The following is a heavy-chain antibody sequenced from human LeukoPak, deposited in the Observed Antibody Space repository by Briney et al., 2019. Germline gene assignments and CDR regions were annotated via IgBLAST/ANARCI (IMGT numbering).Heavy chain of an antibody. CDR1: GGSISSYY. Sequence: KPSETLSLTCTVSGGSISSYYWSWIRQPPGKGLEWIGYIYDSGSNTYNPSIKSRVTISVDTSKNQFSLKLSTVTAADTDVYYCARVPSYCSGGSCYPIFDYWGQGTLVTVSS. D-gene: IGHD2-15*01. CDR2: IYDSGSN. J-gene: IGHJ4*02. CDR3: ARVPSYCSGGSCYPIFDY. V-gene: IGHV4-59*01.